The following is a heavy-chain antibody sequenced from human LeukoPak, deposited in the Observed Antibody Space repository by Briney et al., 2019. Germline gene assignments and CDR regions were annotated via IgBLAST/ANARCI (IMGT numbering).Heavy chain of an antibody. J-gene: IGHJ4*02. CDR1: GFTFSSYG. CDR2: ISHDGSDS. CDR3: AKELYFGSGSYPDY. Sequence: GRSLRLSCAASGFTFSSYGMHWVRKAPGKGLEWVAVISHDGSDSHYADSVKGRFTISRDNSKNTVYLQMSSLRPEDTAVYFCAKELYFGSGSYPDYWGQGTLGRVSS. V-gene: IGHV3-30*18. D-gene: IGHD3-10*01.